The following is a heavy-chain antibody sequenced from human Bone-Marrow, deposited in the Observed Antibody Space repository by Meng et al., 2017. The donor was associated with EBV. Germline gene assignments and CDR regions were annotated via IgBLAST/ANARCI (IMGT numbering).Heavy chain of an antibody. CDR1: GFSFSSYW. CDR3: SRDLVGSDDY. V-gene: IGHV3-74*01. CDR2: LNEHGTIT. J-gene: IGHJ4*02. Sequence: VQLVESGGSLVQPGGSLGHSCAASGFSFSSYWMHWVRQAPGKGPVWVSRLNEHGTITTYADSVKGRFTISRDNAKNTLYLQMNSLRVEDTAVYYCSRDLVGSDDYWGQGTLVTVSS.